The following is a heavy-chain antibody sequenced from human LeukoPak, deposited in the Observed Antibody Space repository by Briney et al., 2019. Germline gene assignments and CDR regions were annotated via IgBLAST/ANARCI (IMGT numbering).Heavy chain of an antibody. J-gene: IGHJ4*02. D-gene: IGHD3-22*01. CDR1: GGSISSYY. V-gene: IGHV4-59*08. CDR3: ASTYYYDSSGYYVLDY. Sequence: PSETLSLTCTVSGGSISSYYWSWIRQPPGKGLEWIGYIYYSGSTNYNPSLKSRVTISVDTSKNQFSLKLSSVTAADTAVYYCASTYYYDSSGYYVLDYGGQGTLVTVPS. CDR2: IYYSGST.